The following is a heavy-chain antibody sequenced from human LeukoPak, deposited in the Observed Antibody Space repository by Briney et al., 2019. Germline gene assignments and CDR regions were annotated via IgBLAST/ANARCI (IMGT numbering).Heavy chain of an antibody. CDR3: ARRKRIAAAGTNYYYGMDV. D-gene: IGHD6-13*01. V-gene: IGHV3-7*03. Sequence: PGGSLRLSCGVSGLTFSSYWFSWVRQAPGKGLEWVATISQDGGEKIYADSVKGRLIISRDNAKSSLYLQMNSLRVEDTAVYYCARRKRIAAAGTNYYYGMDVWGQGTTVTVSS. J-gene: IGHJ6*02. CDR2: ISQDGGEK. CDR1: GLTFSSYW.